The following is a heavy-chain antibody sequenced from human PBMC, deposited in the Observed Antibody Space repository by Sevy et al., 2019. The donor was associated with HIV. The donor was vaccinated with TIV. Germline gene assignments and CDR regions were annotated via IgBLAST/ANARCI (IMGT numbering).Heavy chain of an antibody. CDR1: GFTFDDYG. CDR2: INWNGGST. CDR3: ARGSRGAPGASAAYDY. V-gene: IGHV3-20*04. D-gene: IGHD6-13*01. Sequence: GGSLRLSCAASGFTFDDYGMSWVRQAPGKGLEWVSGINWNGGSTGYADSVKGRFTMSRDNAKNSLYLQMNSLRAEDTALYYCARGSRGAPGASAAYDYWGQGTLVTVSS. J-gene: IGHJ4*02.